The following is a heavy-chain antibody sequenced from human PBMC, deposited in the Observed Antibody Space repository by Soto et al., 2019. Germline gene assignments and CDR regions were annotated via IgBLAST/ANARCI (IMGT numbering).Heavy chain of an antibody. CDR2: ISAYNGNT. Sequence: ASVKVSCKASGYTFTSYGISWVRQAPGQGLEWMGWISAYNGNTNYAQKLQGRVTMTTDTSTSTAYMELRSLRSDDTAVYYCARDGDCSSTSCYLPYYYYYYGMDVWG. V-gene: IGHV1-18*01. CDR1: GYTFTSYG. CDR3: ARDGDCSSTSCYLPYYYYYYGMDV. J-gene: IGHJ6*02. D-gene: IGHD2-2*01.